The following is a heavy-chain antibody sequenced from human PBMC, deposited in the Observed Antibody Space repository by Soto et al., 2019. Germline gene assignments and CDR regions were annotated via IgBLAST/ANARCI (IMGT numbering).Heavy chain of an antibody. J-gene: IGHJ4*02. V-gene: IGHV1-69*06. Sequence: QVQLVQSGAEVKKPGSSVKVSCKASGGTFSSYAISWVRQAPGQGLAWLGGIIPIFGTANYEQKFQGRVTITADKSTSAAYMELISLRSEDTAVYYCARSSGYDYPFDYWGQGTLVTVSS. CDR3: ARSSGYDYPFDY. D-gene: IGHD5-12*01. CDR1: GGTFSSYA. CDR2: IIPIFGTA.